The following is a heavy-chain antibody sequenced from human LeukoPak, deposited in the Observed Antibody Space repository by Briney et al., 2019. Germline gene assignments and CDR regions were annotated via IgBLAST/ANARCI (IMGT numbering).Heavy chain of an antibody. CDR3: ARLGLGYYYDSSGYRI. Sequence: GASVKVSCKASGYTFTSYYMHWVRQAPGQGLEWMGWINPNSGGTNYAQKFQGRVTMTRDTSISTAYMELSRLRSDDTAVYYCARLGLGYYYDSSGYRIWGQGTLVTVSS. J-gene: IGHJ4*02. CDR1: GYTFTSYY. D-gene: IGHD3-22*01. CDR2: INPNSGGT. V-gene: IGHV1-2*02.